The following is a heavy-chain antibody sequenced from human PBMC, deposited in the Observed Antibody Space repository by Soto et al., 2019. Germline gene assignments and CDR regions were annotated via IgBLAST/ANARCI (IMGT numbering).Heavy chain of an antibody. J-gene: IGHJ5*02. Sequence: QVQLVESGGGVLQPGRSLRLSCAASGFTFGRFGMHWVRQAPGEGLEWVTFISYDGGNTEYAASVKGRFTVSRDNSKNTLYLQMNSLRAEDTAFYFCAKEIRANLDDYGDYDWFDPWGQGTLVIVSS. D-gene: IGHD4-17*01. CDR2: ISYDGGNT. V-gene: IGHV3-30*18. CDR3: AKEIRANLDDYGDYDWFDP. CDR1: GFTFGRFG.